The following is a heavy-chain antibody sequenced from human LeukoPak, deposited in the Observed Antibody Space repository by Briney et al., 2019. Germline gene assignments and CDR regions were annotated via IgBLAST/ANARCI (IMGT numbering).Heavy chain of an antibody. CDR3: ARDRGETYYYDSSGYLQP. J-gene: IGHJ5*02. D-gene: IGHD3-22*01. CDR2: INPNSGGT. Sequence: ASVKVSCKASGYTFTGYYMHWVRQAPGQGLEWMGWINPNSGGTNYAQKFQGRVTITADESTSTAYMELSSLRSEDTAVYYCARDRGETYYYDSSGYLQPWGQGTLVTVSS. V-gene: IGHV1-2*02. CDR1: GYTFTGYY.